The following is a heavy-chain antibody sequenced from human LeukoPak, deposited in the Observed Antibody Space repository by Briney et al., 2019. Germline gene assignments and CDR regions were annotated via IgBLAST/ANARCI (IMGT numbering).Heavy chain of an antibody. J-gene: IGHJ4*02. CDR3: ASGDGYTIDY. CDR2: IYYSGST. CDR1: GGSISNYY. Sequence: SETLSLTCTVSGGSISNYYWSWIRQPPGKGLEWIGYIYYSGSTNYNPSLKSRVTISVGTSKNQFSLKLSSVTAADTAVYYCASGDGYTIDYWGQGTLVTVSS. D-gene: IGHD5-24*01. V-gene: IGHV4-59*08.